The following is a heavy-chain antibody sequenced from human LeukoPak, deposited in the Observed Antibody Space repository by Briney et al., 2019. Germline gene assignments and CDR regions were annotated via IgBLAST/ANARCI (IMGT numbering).Heavy chain of an antibody. V-gene: IGHV4-31*03. J-gene: IGHJ4*02. CDR1: GGSISSGGYY. Sequence: SETLSLTCTVSGGSISSGGYYWSWIRQHPGKGLEWIGYIYYSGSTYYNPSLKSRVTISVDTSKNQFSLKLSSVTAADTAVYYCAGESGYSSGWYDYGFDYWGQGTLVTVSS. CDR2: IYYSGST. D-gene: IGHD6-19*01. CDR3: AGESGYSSGWYDYGFDY.